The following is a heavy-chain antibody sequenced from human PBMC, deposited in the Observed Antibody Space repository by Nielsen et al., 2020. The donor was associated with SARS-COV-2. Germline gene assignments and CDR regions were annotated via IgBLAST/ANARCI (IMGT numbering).Heavy chain of an antibody. CDR3: AKVIRQTANYYFYGMDV. Sequence: GESLKISCAASGFTFSRYGMHWFRQAPGKGLEWVAVIAYYGCNKYYGDSVKGRFTISRDNSKNTLYLQMNSLRAEDTAVYYCAKVIRQTANYYFYGMDVWGQGTTVTVSS. D-gene: IGHD1-14*01. J-gene: IGHJ6*02. V-gene: IGHV3-30*18. CDR1: GFTFSRYG. CDR2: IAYYGCNK.